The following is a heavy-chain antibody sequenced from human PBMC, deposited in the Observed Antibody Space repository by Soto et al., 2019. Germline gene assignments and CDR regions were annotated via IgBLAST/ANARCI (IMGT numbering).Heavy chain of an antibody. CDR3: ARESRSEMTTITNWFDP. CDR1: GGSISSGGYY. D-gene: IGHD3-9*01. V-gene: IGHV4-31*03. Sequence: PSETLSLTCTVSGGSISSGGYYWSWIRQHPGKGLEWIGYIYYSGSTYYNPSLKSRVTISVDTSKNQFSLKLSSVTAADTAVYYCARESRSEMTTITNWFDPWGQGTLVTVSS. CDR2: IYYSGST. J-gene: IGHJ5*02.